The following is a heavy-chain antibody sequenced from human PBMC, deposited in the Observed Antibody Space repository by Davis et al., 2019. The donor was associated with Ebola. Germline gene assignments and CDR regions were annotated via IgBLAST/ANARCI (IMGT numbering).Heavy chain of an antibody. CDR2: ISPNSGAT. D-gene: IGHD4-23*01. J-gene: IGHJ3*02. V-gene: IGHV1-2*02. CDR3: TTGVYGGYAFDI. CDR1: AYTFTGDY. Sequence: ASVKVSCKASAYTFTGDYMHWVRQAPGQGLEWMGWISPNSGATIYAQRFQGRVTMTRDTSINTAYMELRRLRSDDTALYYCTTGVYGGYAFDIWGLGTLVTVSS.